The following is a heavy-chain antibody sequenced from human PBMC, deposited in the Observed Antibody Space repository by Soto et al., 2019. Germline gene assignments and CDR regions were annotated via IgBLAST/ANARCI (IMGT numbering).Heavy chain of an antibody. J-gene: IGHJ4*02. CDR3: ASTWSGYYYFDS. Sequence: QVQLVESGGGVVQPGGSLRLSCAASGFTFSSYGMHWVRQAPGKGLEWVAVISYDGNNRYYGDSVKGRFTISRDNSKNTLYLQMNSLRAEDTAVYYCASTWSGYYYFDSWGQGTLVPVSS. D-gene: IGHD3-3*01. CDR2: ISYDGNNR. V-gene: IGHV3-30*03. CDR1: GFTFSSYG.